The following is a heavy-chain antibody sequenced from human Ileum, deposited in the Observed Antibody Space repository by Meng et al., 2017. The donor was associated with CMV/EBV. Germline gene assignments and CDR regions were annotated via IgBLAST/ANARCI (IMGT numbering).Heavy chain of an antibody. CDR3: AREAYYDFWSGYPNYYYYGMNV. CDR1: GYTFTSYG. J-gene: IGHJ6*02. V-gene: IGHV1-18*01. D-gene: IGHD3-3*01. CDR2: ISAYNGNT. Sequence: ASVKVSCKASGYTFTSYGISWVRQAPGQGLEWMGWISAYNGNTNYAQKLQGRVTMTTDTSTSTAYMELSRLRSDDTDVYYCAREAYYDFWSGYPNYYYYGMNVWGQGTTVTVSS.